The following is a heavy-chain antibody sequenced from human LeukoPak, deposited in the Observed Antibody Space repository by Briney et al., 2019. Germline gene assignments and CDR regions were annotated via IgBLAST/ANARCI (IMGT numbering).Heavy chain of an antibody. CDR1: GCTFTDFV. Sequence: ASVKVSCKASGCTFTDFVISWVRQAPGQGLEWMGWSSAYNGNTKYAQNVQGRVTMTADTSTDTAYMELRSLRSDDTAVYYCARDLGEDTTMIFFDFWGQGTLVTVSS. D-gene: IGHD5-18*01. CDR3: ARDLGEDTTMIFFDF. J-gene: IGHJ4*02. CDR2: SSAYNGNT. V-gene: IGHV1-18*01.